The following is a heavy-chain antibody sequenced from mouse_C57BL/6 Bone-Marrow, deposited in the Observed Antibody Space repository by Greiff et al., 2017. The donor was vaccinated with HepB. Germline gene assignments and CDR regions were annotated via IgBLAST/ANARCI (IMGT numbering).Heavy chain of an antibody. J-gene: IGHJ4*01. CDR2: IDPSDSYT. CDR1: GYTFTSYW. V-gene: IGHV1-50*01. D-gene: IGHD1-1*01. CDR3: ARFYGSSYYAMDY. Sequence: QVHVKQPGAELVKPGASVKLSCKASGYTFTSYWMQWVKQRPGQGLEWIGEIDPSDSYTNYNQKFKGKATLTVDTSSSTAYMQLSSLTSEDSAVYYCARFYGSSYYAMDYWGQGTSVTVSS.